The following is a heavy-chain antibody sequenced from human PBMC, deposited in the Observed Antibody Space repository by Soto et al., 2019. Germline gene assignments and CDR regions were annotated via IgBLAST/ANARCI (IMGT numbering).Heavy chain of an antibody. V-gene: IGHV1-69*13. CDR3: ARDSRLAAAATALDY. CDR1: GGTFSSYG. D-gene: IGHD6-13*01. J-gene: IGHJ4*02. CDR2: IIPLFDTA. Sequence: ASVKFSCKASGGTFSSYGISWVRQAPGHGLEWMGGIIPLFDTANYAQKFQGRVTIIADESTSTAYMELSSLRSEDTAVYYCARDSRLAAAATALDYWGQRTLVTVSS.